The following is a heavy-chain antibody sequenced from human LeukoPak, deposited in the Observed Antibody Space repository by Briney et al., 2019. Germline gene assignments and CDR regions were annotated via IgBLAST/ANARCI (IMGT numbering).Heavy chain of an antibody. Sequence: SQTLSLTCAISGDSVSSNNGAWNWIRQSPSRGLEWLGRTYYRSKWYNDYAESMKGRITINSDTSKNQFSLQLNPVTPEDTAVCYCARDLGNSGWYTFDYWGQGTLVTVSS. D-gene: IGHD6-19*01. CDR1: GDSVSSNNGA. CDR3: ARDLGNSGWYTFDY. J-gene: IGHJ4*02. V-gene: IGHV6-1*01. CDR2: TYYRSKWYN.